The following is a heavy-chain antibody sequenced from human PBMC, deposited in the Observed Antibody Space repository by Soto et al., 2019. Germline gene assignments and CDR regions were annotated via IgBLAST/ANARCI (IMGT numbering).Heavy chain of an antibody. J-gene: IGHJ4*02. CDR1: GFTFSSYA. D-gene: IGHD6-19*01. CDR2: ISYDGSNK. Sequence: QVQLVESGGGVVQPGRSLRLSCAASGFTFSSYAMHWVRQAPGKGLEWVAVISYDGSNKYYADSVKGRFTISRDNSKNTLYLQMYSLRAEDTAVYYCARDMAVAGPYFDYWGQGTLVTVSS. CDR3: ARDMAVAGPYFDY. V-gene: IGHV3-30-3*01.